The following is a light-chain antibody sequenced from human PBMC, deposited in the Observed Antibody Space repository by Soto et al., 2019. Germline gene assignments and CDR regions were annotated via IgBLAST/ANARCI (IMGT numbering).Light chain of an antibody. CDR2: RNH. Sequence: QSVLTQSPSASVTPGQRVTISCSGSRSNIGSNLVNWYQQLPGTAPTLLIWRNHQRPSGVPDRFSGSKSGTSASLAISGPQSAAEGAYDCAAWDDSLRAVVFGGGTKLTVL. CDR1: RSNIGSNL. V-gene: IGLV1-44*01. CDR3: AAWDDSLRAVV. J-gene: IGLJ2*01.